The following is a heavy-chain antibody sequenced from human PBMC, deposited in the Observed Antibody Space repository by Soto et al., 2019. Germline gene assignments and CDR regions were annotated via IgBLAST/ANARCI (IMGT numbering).Heavy chain of an antibody. CDR3: ARGEALDY. CDR1: GFTFSRYA. V-gene: IGHV3-30-3*01. J-gene: IGHJ4*02. Sequence: QVPVVESGGDVVQPGKSLRLSCAASGFTFSRYAVHWVRQAPGKGLEWVTLISYDGNNKYYADSVKGRFTVSRDNSKNTLYLQMNYLRPEDTAVYYCARGEALDYWGQGTLVTVSS. CDR2: ISYDGNNK.